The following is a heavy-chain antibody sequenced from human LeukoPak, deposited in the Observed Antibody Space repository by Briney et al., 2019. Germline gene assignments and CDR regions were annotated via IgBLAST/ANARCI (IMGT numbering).Heavy chain of an antibody. D-gene: IGHD2-2*02. V-gene: IGHV3-21*01. CDR3: TRDRGYCGTTTCYTDLFFDY. CDR1: GFTFSGYS. CDR2: ISSSSNYI. J-gene: IGHJ4*02. Sequence: GGSLRLSCAASGFTFSGYSMNWVRQAPEKGLEWVSSISSSSNYIYYADSVKGRFIISRDNAKNSLFLQMNSLRAEDTALYYCTRDRGYCGTTTCYTDLFFDYWGQGTLVTVSS.